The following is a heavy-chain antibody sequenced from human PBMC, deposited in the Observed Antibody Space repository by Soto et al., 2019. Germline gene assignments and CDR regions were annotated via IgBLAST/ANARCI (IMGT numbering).Heavy chain of an antibody. CDR3: ARDRVAAVGHWYFDL. CDR2: ISYDGSNK. D-gene: IGHD6-13*01. J-gene: IGHJ2*01. Sequence: QVQLVESGGGVVQPGRSLRLSCAASGFTFSSYAMHWVRQAPGKGLEWVAVISYDGSNKYYADSVKGRFTISRDNSKNTLYLQMNSPRAEDTAVYYCARDRVAAVGHWYFDLWGRGTLVTVSS. CDR1: GFTFSSYA. V-gene: IGHV3-30-3*01.